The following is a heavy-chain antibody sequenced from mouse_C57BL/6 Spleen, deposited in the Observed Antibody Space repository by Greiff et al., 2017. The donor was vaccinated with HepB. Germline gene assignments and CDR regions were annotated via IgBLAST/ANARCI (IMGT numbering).Heavy chain of an antibody. J-gene: IGHJ4*01. V-gene: IGHV1-39*01. D-gene: IGHD1-1*01. Sequence: EVQLQQSGPELVKPGASVKISCKASGYSFTDYNMNWVKQSNGKSLEWIGVINPNYGTTSYNQKFKGKATLTVDQSSSTAYMQLNSLTSEDSAVYYGARNYGSPLGRAYYYAMDYWGQGTSVTVSS. CDR2: INPNYGTT. CDR3: ARNYGSPLGRAYYYAMDY. CDR1: GYSFTDYN.